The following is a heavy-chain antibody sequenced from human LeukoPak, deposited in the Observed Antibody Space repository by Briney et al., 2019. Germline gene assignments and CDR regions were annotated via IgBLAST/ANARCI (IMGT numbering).Heavy chain of an antibody. J-gene: IGHJ4*02. V-gene: IGHV4-59*01. Sequence: SETLSLTCTVSGGSISSYYWSWIRQPPGKGLEWIGYIYYSGSTNYNPSLKSRVTISVDTSKNQFSLKLSSVTAADTAVYYCARAGGRSYSSGYSGSVGYWGQGTLVTVSS. CDR1: GGSISSYY. CDR2: IYYSGST. D-gene: IGHD3-22*01. CDR3: ARAGGRSYSSGYSGSVGY.